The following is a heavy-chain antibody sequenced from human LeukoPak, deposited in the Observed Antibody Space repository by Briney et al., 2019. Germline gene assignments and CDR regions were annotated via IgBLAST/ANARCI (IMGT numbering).Heavy chain of an antibody. CDR2: IIPIFGTA. Sequence: SVKVSCKASGGTFSSYAISWVRQAPGQGLEWMGGIIPIFGTANYTQKFQGRVTITADESTSTAYMELSSLRSEDTAVYYCARVLHYDSSGYYYYYYYYMDVWGKGTTVTVSS. CDR3: ARVLHYDSSGYYYYYYYYMDV. CDR1: GGTFSSYA. D-gene: IGHD3-22*01. J-gene: IGHJ6*03. V-gene: IGHV1-69*01.